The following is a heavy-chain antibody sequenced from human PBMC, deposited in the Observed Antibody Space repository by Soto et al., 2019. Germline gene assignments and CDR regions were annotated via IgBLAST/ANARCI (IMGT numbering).Heavy chain of an antibody. D-gene: IGHD3-3*01. CDR2: INHSGST. Sequence: SETLSLTCAVYGGSFSGYYWSWIRQPPGKGLEWIGEINHSGSTNYNPSLKSRVTISVDTSKNQFSLKLSSVTAADTAVYYCARLRITLFGVVRIGMDVWGQGTTVTVSS. CDR3: ARLRITLFGVVRIGMDV. CDR1: GGSFSGYY. V-gene: IGHV4-34*01. J-gene: IGHJ6*02.